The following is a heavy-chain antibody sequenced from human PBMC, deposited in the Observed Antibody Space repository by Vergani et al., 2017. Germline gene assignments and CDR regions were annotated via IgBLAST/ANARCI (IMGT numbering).Heavy chain of an antibody. Sequence: QLLLQDSGPGQVKPSETLSLTCGVSDGSINSRSYYWAWIRQPPGKGLEWIGMMFYSGTTYYNPSLKSRVTIFLDTSKNQFSLKLSSVTAADTAVYYCAKGVYCSSTSCYEGRGYYYGMGVWGQGTTVTFSS. V-gene: IGHV4-39*07. CDR1: DGSINSRSYY. J-gene: IGHJ6*02. D-gene: IGHD2-2*01. CDR3: AKGVYCSSTSCYEGRGYYYGMGV. CDR2: MFYSGTT.